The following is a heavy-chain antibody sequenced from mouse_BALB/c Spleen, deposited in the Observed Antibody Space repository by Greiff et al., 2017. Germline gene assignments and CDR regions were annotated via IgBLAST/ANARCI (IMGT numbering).Heavy chain of an antibody. Sequence: EVHLVESGGGLVKPGGSLKLSCAASGFTFSDYYMYWVRQTPEKRLEWVATISDGGSYTYYPDSVKGRFTISRDNAKNNLYLQMSSLKSEDTAMYYCARDCYYAAYWGQGTLVTVSA. D-gene: IGHD1-1*01. J-gene: IGHJ3*01. CDR3: ARDCYYAAY. CDR1: GFTFSDYY. CDR2: ISDGGSYT. V-gene: IGHV5-4*02.